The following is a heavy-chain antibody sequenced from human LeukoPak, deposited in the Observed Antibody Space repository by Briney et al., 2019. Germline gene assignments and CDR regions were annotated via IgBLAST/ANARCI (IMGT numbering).Heavy chain of an antibody. J-gene: IGHJ4*02. CDR1: GYTFTSYH. Sequence: ASVKVSCKASGYTFTSYHMHWVRQAPGQGLGWMGIIFSHGGTKYAQAFQGRVSMTRDTSTATVYMDLSSLTSEDTAVYYCAREIPGAYYFDFWGQGNPVIVSS. CDR2: IFSHGGT. D-gene: IGHD2-2*01. V-gene: IGHV1-46*01. CDR3: AREIPGAYYFDF.